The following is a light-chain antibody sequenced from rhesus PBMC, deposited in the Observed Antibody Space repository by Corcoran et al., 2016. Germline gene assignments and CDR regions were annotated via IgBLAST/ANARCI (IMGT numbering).Light chain of an antibody. CDR3: QETSNLSLT. Sequence: EIVMTQSPATLSLSPGETATISCRTSHSVSSYLAWYQQKHGQAPRLPIYDASTRATGIPDRFSGSGSGKDFTLTISSLEPEDFAVYYCQETSNLSLTFGGGTRVEIK. CDR1: HSVSSY. V-gene: IGKV3-31*02. CDR2: DAS. J-gene: IGKJ4*01.